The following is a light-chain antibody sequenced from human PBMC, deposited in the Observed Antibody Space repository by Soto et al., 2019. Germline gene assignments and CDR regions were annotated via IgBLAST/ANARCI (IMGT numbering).Light chain of an antibody. CDR2: SNN. CDR1: SSNIGTNY. J-gene: IGLJ3*02. Sequence: QSVLTQPPSASGTPGQRVTISCSGSSSNIGTNYVYWYQQLPGTAPKLLMYSNNQRPSGVPDRFSGSKSGTSASLAISGLRSEDEADYYCAAFDASLRAWVFGGGTKVTVL. V-gene: IGLV1-47*02. CDR3: AAFDASLRAWV.